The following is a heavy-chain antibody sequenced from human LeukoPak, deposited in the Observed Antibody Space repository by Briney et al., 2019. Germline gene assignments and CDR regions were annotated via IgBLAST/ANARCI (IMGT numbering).Heavy chain of an antibody. D-gene: IGHD3-3*01. V-gene: IGHV1-18*01. J-gene: IGHJ5*02. CDR2: ISAYNGNT. Sequence: ASVKVSCKASGYTFTSYGISWVRQAPGQGLEWMGWISAYNGNTNYAQKLQGRVTMTTDTSTSTAYMELRSLRSDDTAVYYCARSPPFYDFWSGYYRDNWLDPWGQGTLVTVSS. CDR1: GYTFTSYG. CDR3: ARSPPFYDFWSGYYRDNWLDP.